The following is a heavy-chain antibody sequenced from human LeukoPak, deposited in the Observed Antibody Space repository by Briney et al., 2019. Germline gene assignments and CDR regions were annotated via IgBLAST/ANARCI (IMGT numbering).Heavy chain of an antibody. Sequence: GGSLRLSCAASGFTFSSYGMHWIRQAPGKGLEWVAVISYDGSNKYYADSVKGRFTISRDNSKNTLYLQMNSLRAEDTAVYYCAKDDENYGGKGVDYWGQGTLVTVSS. CDR1: GFTFSSYG. CDR3: AKDDENYGGKGVDY. CDR2: ISYDGSNK. J-gene: IGHJ4*02. V-gene: IGHV3-30*18. D-gene: IGHD4-23*01.